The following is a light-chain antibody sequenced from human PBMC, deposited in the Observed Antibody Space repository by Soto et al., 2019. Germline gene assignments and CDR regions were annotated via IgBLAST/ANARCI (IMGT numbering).Light chain of an antibody. V-gene: IGKV3-15*01. CDR2: GIS. Sequence: EIVMTQSPATLSVSPGERATLYCRTSQSVISNYLAWYQQKPGQAPRLLIYGISTRATGIPARFSASGSGTEFTLIISSLQSEDFAVYYCQQYFSWPLTFGQGTRLEIK. CDR1: QSVISN. J-gene: IGKJ5*01. CDR3: QQYFSWPLT.